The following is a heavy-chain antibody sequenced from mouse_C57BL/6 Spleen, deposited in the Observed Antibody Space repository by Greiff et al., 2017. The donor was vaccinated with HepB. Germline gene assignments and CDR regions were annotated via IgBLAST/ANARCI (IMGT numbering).Heavy chain of an antibody. Sequence: EVKVVESGGGLVQPGGSLSLSCAASGFTFTDYYMSWVRQPPGKALEWLGFIINKANVYTTEYSASVQVRFTISRDNSQSILYLQMNALRAEDSATYYCARYELTGHYFDYWGQGTTLTVSS. V-gene: IGHV7-3*01. CDR1: GFTFTDYY. J-gene: IGHJ2*01. CDR3: ARYELTGHYFDY. CDR2: IINKANVYTT. D-gene: IGHD4-1*01.